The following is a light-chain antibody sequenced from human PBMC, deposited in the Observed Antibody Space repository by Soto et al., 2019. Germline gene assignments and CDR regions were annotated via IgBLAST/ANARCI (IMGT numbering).Light chain of an antibody. V-gene: IGKV3-20*01. J-gene: IGKJ4*01. Sequence: EIVLTQSPGTLSLSPGERATLSCRASQSVSSSYLAWYQQKPGQPPRLLIYGASSRATGIPDRFSGSGSGTDLTLTITRLEPEDFAVYYCQHYRTSFGVGTKVEIK. CDR1: QSVSSSY. CDR3: QHYRTS. CDR2: GAS.